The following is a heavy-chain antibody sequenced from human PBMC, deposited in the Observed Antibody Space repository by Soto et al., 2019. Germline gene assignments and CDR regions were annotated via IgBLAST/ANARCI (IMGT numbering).Heavy chain of an antibody. CDR3: AKVGPTYSSSWWYFDY. J-gene: IGHJ4*02. CDR2: ISGDGGST. CDR1: GFTFDDYA. V-gene: IGHV3-43*02. Sequence: GESLKISCAASGFTFDDYAMHWVRQAPGKGLEWVSLISGDGGSTYYADSVKGRFTISRDNSKNSLYLQMNSLRTEDTALYYCAKVGPTYSSSWWYFDYWGQGTLVTVSS. D-gene: IGHD6-13*01.